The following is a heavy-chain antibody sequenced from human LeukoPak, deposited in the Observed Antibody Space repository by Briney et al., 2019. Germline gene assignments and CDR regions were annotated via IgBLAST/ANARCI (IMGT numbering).Heavy chain of an antibody. CDR1: GFALSSYS. J-gene: IGHJ4*02. CDR2: MNTNTFI. D-gene: IGHD3-10*01. Sequence: GGSLRLSCVASGFALSSYSMIWVRQAPGKGLEWVSSMNTNTFIYYANSVKGRFTISRDNAKNSLYLQMNSLRAEDTAVYYCATDGSHFDIESRGEGTLVSVSS. V-gene: IGHV3-21*01. CDR3: ATDGSHFDIES.